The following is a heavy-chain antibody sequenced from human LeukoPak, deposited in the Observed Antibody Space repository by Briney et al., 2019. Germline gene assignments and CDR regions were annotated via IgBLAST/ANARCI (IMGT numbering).Heavy chain of an antibody. CDR2: IYTSGST. CDR3: ARGSYSSGWSPAYYFDY. Sequence: PSQTLSLTCTVSGSSISGGSYYWSWIRQPAGKGLEWIGRIYTSGSTNYNPSLKSRVTISVDTSKNQFSLKLSSVTAADTAVHYCARGSYSSGWSPAYYFDYWGQGTLVTVSS. CDR1: GSSISGGSYY. V-gene: IGHV4-61*02. J-gene: IGHJ4*02. D-gene: IGHD6-19*01.